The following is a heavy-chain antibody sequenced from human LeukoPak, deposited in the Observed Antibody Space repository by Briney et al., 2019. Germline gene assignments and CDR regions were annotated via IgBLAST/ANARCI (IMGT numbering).Heavy chain of an antibody. CDR3: ARVGPIVGATKDAFDI. V-gene: IGHV1-2*02. CDR1: GYTFTGYY. D-gene: IGHD1-26*01. Sequence: APVKVSCKASGYTFTGYYMHWVRQAPGQGLERMGWINPNSGGTNYAQKFQGRVTMTRDTSISTAYMELSRLRSDDTAVYYCARVGPIVGATKDAFDIWGQGTMVTVSS. J-gene: IGHJ3*02. CDR2: INPNSGGT.